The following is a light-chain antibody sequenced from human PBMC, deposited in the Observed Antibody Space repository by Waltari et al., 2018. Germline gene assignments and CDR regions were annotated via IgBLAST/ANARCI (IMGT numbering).Light chain of an antibody. CDR1: YSNIGSRA. CDR3: ATWDDSLNWV. J-gene: IGLJ3*02. Sequence: QSALTQPPSVSGTPGQRVTTSCSGSYSNIGSRAVTWYQQLPGTAPKLLIYCNDHRPSGVPDRFSGSKSGTSASLAISGLQSEDEADYYCATWDDSLNWVFGGGTKLTVL. CDR2: CND. V-gene: IGLV1-44*01.